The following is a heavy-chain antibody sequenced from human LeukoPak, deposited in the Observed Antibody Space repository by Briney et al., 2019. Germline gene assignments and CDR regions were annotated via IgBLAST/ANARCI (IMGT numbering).Heavy chain of an antibody. CDR2: IIPSGGST. V-gene: IGHV1-46*01. CDR1: GYTFTSYY. CDR3: AREELERRSFDY. Sequence: GASVKVSCKASGYTFTSYYMHWVRQAPGQGLEWMGIIIPSGGSTSYAQKFQGRVTMTGDTSTSTVYMELSSLRSEDTAVYYCAREELERRSFDYWGQGTLVTVSS. J-gene: IGHJ4*02. D-gene: IGHD1-1*01.